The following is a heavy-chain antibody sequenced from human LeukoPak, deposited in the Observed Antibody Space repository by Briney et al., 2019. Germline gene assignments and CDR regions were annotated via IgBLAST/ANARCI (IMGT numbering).Heavy chain of an antibody. J-gene: IGHJ5*02. CDR2: INPSGGST. V-gene: IGHV1-46*01. D-gene: IGHD3-22*01. CDR1: GYTFTGYY. Sequence: ASVKVSCKASGYTFTGYYMHWVRQAPGQGLEWMGIINPSGGSTSYAQKFQGRDTMTRDTSTSTVYMELSSLRSEDTAVYYCARGPGMIVVVTRFDPWGQGTLVTVSS. CDR3: ARGPGMIVVVTRFDP.